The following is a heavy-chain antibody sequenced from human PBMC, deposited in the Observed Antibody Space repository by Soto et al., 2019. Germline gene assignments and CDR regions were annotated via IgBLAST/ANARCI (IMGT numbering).Heavy chain of an antibody. Sequence: EVQLVESGGGLVLPGGSLRLSCVGSAFSLKTYWMAWVRQAPGKGLEGVANIRQYGDETFYVASVKGRFTISRDNANNSVYLQMDNLRAEDTGVYYCATGGSGTYYLGPLDFWGQGIMVIVSS. CDR3: ATGGSGTYYLGPLDF. CDR1: AFSLKTYW. CDR2: IRQYGDET. V-gene: IGHV3-7*01. D-gene: IGHD3-10*01. J-gene: IGHJ4*02.